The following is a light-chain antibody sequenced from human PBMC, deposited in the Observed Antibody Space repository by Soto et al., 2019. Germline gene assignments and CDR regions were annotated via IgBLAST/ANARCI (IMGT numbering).Light chain of an antibody. CDR3: AAWDDSLNGFYV. CDR1: SSNIGRNT. J-gene: IGLJ1*01. CDR2: TNN. V-gene: IGLV1-44*01. Sequence: QSVLTQPPSVSGTPGQRVTISCSGSSSNIGRNTVNWYQQLPGTAPKLLIYTNNQRPSGVPDRFSGSKSGTSASLAISGLQSEDEADYYCAAWDDSLNGFYVFGTGNKLTVL.